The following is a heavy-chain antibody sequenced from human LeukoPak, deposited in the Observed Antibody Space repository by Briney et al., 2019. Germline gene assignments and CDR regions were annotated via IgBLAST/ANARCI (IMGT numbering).Heavy chain of an antibody. V-gene: IGHV3-21*01. Sequence: GGSLRLSCAASGFTFGHYSMNWVRQAPGKGLEWVSSISTSSIYMYYADSVKGRFTISRDNAKKSLYLQMNSLRAEDTAVYYCARVGYSSSSIDYWGQGTLVTVSS. CDR3: ARVGYSSSSIDY. J-gene: IGHJ4*02. D-gene: IGHD6-6*01. CDR2: ISTSSIYM. CDR1: GFTFGHYS.